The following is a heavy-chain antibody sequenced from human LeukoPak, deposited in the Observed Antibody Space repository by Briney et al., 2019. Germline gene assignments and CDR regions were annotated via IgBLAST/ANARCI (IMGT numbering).Heavy chain of an antibody. CDR1: GFTFSSYG. CDR3: ARARNYYDSSGYSPDAFDI. J-gene: IGHJ3*02. CDR2: ITYDGSNK. V-gene: IGHV3-30*03. Sequence: GGSLRLSCAASGFTFSSYGMHWVRQAPGKGLEWVAVITYDGSNKYYADSVKGRFTISRDNSKNTLYLQMHGLRAEDTAVYYCARARNYYDSSGYSPDAFDIWGQGAMVTVSS. D-gene: IGHD3-22*01.